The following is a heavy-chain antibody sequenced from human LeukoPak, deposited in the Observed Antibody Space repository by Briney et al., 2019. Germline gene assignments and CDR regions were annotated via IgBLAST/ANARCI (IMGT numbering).Heavy chain of an antibody. Sequence: ASVKVSCKASGGTFSSYAISWVRQAPGQGLEWMGGIIPIFGTANYAQKFQGRVTITADKSTSTAYMELSSLRSEDTAVYYCARGQELELFDYWGQGTLVTVSS. CDR3: ARGQELELFDY. CDR1: GGTFSSYA. V-gene: IGHV1-69*06. CDR2: IIPIFGTA. D-gene: IGHD1-7*01. J-gene: IGHJ4*02.